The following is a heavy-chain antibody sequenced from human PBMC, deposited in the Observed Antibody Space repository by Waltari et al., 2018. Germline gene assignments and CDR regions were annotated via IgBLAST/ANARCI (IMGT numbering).Heavy chain of an antibody. CDR1: GFTFSSYW. J-gene: IGHJ4*02. CDR2: IKQDGSEK. CDR3: AKSRGHYDSWHYFDY. Sequence: EVQLVESGGGLVQPGGSLRLSCAASGFTFSSYWLSWVRQAPGKGLEWVANIKQDGSEKYYVDSVKGRFTISRDNAKNSLYLQMNSLRAEDTAVYYCAKSRGHYDSWHYFDYWGQGTLVTVSS. D-gene: IGHD3-22*01. V-gene: IGHV3-7*01.